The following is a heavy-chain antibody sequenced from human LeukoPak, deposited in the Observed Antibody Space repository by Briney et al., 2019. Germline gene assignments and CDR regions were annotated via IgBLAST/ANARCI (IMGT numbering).Heavy chain of an antibody. CDR2: ISAYNGNT. CDR3: ARTNPQYSSGWYGVLYGQLESYYFDY. D-gene: IGHD6-19*01. J-gene: IGHJ4*02. Sequence: ASVKVSCKASGYTLTSYGISWVRQAPGQGLEWMGWISAYNGNTNYAQKLQGRVTMTTDTSTSTAYMELRSLRSDDTAVYYCARTNPQYSSGWYGVLYGQLESYYFDYWGQGTLVTVSS. CDR1: GYTLTSYG. V-gene: IGHV1-18*01.